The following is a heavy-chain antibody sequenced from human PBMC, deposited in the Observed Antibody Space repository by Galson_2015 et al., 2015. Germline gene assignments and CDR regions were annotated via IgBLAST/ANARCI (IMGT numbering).Heavy chain of an antibody. CDR3: ARDLSSGRLFYYYNMDV. V-gene: IGHV3-30-3*01. J-gene: IGHJ6*02. D-gene: IGHD6-19*01. CDR1: GFFVSSNY. CDR2: ISYDGNNI. Sequence: SLRLSCAASGFFVSSNYMSWVRQASGKGLEWVAVISYDGNNIYYADSVKGRFTVSRDNSKNTLYLQMNSLRAEDTAVYYCARDLSSGRLFYYYNMDVWGQGTTVTVSS.